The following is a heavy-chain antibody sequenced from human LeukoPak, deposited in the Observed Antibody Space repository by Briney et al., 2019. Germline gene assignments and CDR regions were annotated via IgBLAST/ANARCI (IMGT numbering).Heavy chain of an antibody. Sequence: GGSLRLSCAASGFMFSDHYMTWIRQAPGKGLEFISFISSSGSYTSSADSVKGRFTISRDNAKNSLYLQMNSLRAEDTAVYYCARVYGVLGSRDQQLLHWGQGTLVTVSS. D-gene: IGHD6-13*01. CDR2: ISSSGSYT. V-gene: IGHV3-11*06. J-gene: IGHJ4*02. CDR3: ARVYGVLGSRDQQLLH. CDR1: GFMFSDHY.